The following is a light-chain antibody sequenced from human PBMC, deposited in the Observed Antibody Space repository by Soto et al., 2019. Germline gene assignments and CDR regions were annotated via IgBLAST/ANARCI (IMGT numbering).Light chain of an antibody. CDR2: GAS. Sequence: ETVLTQSPGTLSLSPGERATLSCRASSAVSSIYLAWYQQKPGQAPSLLIYGASSRATGIPDRFSGSGSGTDFTLTISRLEPEDFGVYYCQQYNNWPPWTFGQGTKVDIK. CDR1: SAVSSIY. V-gene: IGKV3-20*01. CDR3: QQYNNWPPWT. J-gene: IGKJ1*01.